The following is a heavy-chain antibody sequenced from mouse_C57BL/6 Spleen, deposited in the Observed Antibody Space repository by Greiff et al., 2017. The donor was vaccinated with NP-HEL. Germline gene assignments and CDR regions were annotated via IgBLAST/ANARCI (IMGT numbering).Heavy chain of an antibody. J-gene: IGHJ2*01. D-gene: IGHD2-5*01. CDR2: INPYNGDT. CDR1: GYSFTGYF. CDR3: ARRGSNYRDYVDY. Sequence: EVQLVESGPELVKPGDSVKISCKASGYSFTGYFMNWVMQSHGKSLEWIGRINPYNGDTFYNQKFKGKATLTVDKSSSTAHMELRSLTSEDSAVYYCARRGSNYRDYVDYWGQGTTLTVSS. V-gene: IGHV1-20*01.